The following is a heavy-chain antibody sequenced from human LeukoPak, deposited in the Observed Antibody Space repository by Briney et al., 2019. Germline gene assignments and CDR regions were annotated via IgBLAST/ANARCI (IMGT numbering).Heavy chain of an antibody. CDR2: VYTSGST. Sequence: SETLSLTCTVSGGSISSGTYYWSWIRQPAGKGLQWIGRVYTSGSTDYNPSVKSRVTISVDTSKNQFSLKLNSVTAADTAVYYCARGTYDSSLYYFDFWGQGTLVTVSS. CDR3: ARGTYDSSLYYFDF. CDR1: GGSISSGTYY. V-gene: IGHV4-61*02. J-gene: IGHJ4*02. D-gene: IGHD3-22*01.